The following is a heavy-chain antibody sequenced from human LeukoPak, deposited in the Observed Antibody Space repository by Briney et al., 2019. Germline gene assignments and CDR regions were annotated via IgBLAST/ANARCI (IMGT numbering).Heavy chain of an antibody. CDR3: AKDRSTQSIAAAGALDYFDY. V-gene: IGHV3-23*01. D-gene: IGHD6-13*01. J-gene: IGHJ4*02. CDR1: GFTFSSYA. Sequence: GGSLRLSCAASGFTFSSYAMSWVRQAPGRGLEWVSAISGSGGSTYYADSAKGRFTISRDNSKNTLYLQMNSLRAEDTAVYYCAKDRSTQSIAAAGALDYFDYWGQGTLVTVSS. CDR2: ISGSGGST.